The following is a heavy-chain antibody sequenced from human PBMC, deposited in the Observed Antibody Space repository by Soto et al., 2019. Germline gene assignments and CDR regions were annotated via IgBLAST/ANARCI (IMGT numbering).Heavy chain of an antibody. J-gene: IGHJ5*02. Sequence: PGESLKISCGGSGFTFTNYWIAWVRQMPGKGLEWMGIIYPGDSETSYSPSFQGQVIISADKSINTAYLQWSSLKASDTAMYYCARHKAFYYDSSGAWGQGTMVTVSS. V-gene: IGHV5-51*01. CDR3: ARHKAFYYDSSGA. D-gene: IGHD3-22*01. CDR2: IYPGDSET. CDR1: GFTFTNYW.